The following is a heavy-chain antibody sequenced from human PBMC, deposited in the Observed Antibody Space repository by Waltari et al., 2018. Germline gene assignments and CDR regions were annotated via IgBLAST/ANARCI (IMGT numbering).Heavy chain of an antibody. CDR3: ASHGGGGGGAFDI. J-gene: IGHJ3*02. V-gene: IGHV1-69*08. CDR1: GGTFSSYA. D-gene: IGHD2-15*01. CDR2: IIPCCGTA. Sequence: QVQLVQSGAEVKKPGSSVKVSCKASGGTFSSYAISWVRQAPGQGLEWMGRIIPCCGTANYAQNAQGRVTITANKSTGTANMERSSLRWEDTAVYYCASHGGGGGGAFDIWGQGTMVTVSS.